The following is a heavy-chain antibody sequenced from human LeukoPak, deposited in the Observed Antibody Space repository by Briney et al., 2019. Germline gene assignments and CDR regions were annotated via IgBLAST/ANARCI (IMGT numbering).Heavy chain of an antibody. CDR2: IYYSGST. V-gene: IGHV4-59*01. CDR1: GFSINSYD. CDR3: ARDHTYYDIFTGYSFGAFDI. Sequence: PSETLSLTCTVSGFSINSYDWSWIRQAPGKGLEWIGYIYYSGSTNYNTSLKSRATISVETSKNQSSLKLSSVTSADTAVYCCARDHTYYDIFTGYSFGAFDIWGQGTMVTVSS. D-gene: IGHD3-9*01. J-gene: IGHJ3*02.